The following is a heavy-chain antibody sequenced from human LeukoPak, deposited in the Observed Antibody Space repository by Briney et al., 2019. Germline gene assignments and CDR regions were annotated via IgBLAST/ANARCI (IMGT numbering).Heavy chain of an antibody. V-gene: IGHV3-7*01. Sequence: GGSLRLSCAASGFTFSSYWMSWVRQAPGKGLEWVANIKQDGSEKYYVDSVKGRFTISRDIAKNSLYLQMNSLRAEDTAVYYCARRAGDYYDSSGYYFFDYWGQGTLVTVSS. CDR3: ARRAGDYYDSSGYYFFDY. CDR1: GFTFSSYW. D-gene: IGHD3-22*01. J-gene: IGHJ4*02. CDR2: IKQDGSEK.